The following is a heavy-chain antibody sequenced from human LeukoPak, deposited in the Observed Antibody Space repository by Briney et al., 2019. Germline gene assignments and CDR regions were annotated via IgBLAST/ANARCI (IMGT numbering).Heavy chain of an antibody. CDR1: GFTFDDYA. V-gene: IGHV3-9*01. CDR2: ISWNSGSI. J-gene: IGHJ4*02. Sequence: GGSLRLSCAASGFTFDDYAMPWVRQAPGKGLEWVSGISWNSGSIGYADSVKGRFTISRDNAKNSLYLQMNSLRAEDTALYYRAKDITDYYDSSGYIQGFDYWGQGTLVTVSS. D-gene: IGHD3-22*01. CDR3: AKDITDYYDSSGYIQGFDY.